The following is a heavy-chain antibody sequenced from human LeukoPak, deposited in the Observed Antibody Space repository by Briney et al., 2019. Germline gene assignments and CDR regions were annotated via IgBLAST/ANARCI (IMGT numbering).Heavy chain of an antibody. D-gene: IGHD3-16*02. CDR1: GGSITSGDYY. CDR2: IYYSGST. CDR3: ARDRYGQRISDY. J-gene: IGHJ4*02. Sequence: SQTLSLTCTVSGGSITSGDYYWSWICQPPGKGLEWIGCIYYSGSTYYNPSLKSRLTISVDTSKNQFSLKLSSVIAADTAVYYCARDRYGQRISDYWGQGTLVTVSS. V-gene: IGHV4-30-4*01.